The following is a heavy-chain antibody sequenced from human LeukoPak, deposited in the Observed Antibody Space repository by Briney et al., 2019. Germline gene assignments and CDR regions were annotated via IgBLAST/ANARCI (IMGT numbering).Heavy chain of an antibody. D-gene: IGHD5-24*01. CDR1: GYTFTDYY. CDR2: LNPNSGDT. V-gene: IGHV1-2*02. CDR3: ARGRNIEMTTMSGGSDY. J-gene: IGHJ4*02. Sequence: ASVKVSCKASGYTFTDYYKHWVRQPPAQGVEWRGWLNPNSGDTNYAQKFQGRVSMTRDTSISTAYMNLSDLRSDNTAVYYCARGRNIEMTTMSGGSDYWGQGTLVTVSS.